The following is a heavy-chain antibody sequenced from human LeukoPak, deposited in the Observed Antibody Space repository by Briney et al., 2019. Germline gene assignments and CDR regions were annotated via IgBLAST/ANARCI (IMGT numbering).Heavy chain of an antibody. CDR3: ARVSERTVRGVYYYYYGMDV. V-gene: IGHV3-74*01. CDR1: GFTFSSYW. D-gene: IGHD3-10*01. J-gene: IGHJ6*02. Sequence: PGGSLRLSCAASGFTFSSYWMHWVRQAPGKGLVWVSRINSDGSSTSYADSVKGRFTTSRDNAKNTLYLQMNSLRAEDTAVYYCARVSERTVRGVYYYYYGMDVWGQGTTVTVSS. CDR2: INSDGSST.